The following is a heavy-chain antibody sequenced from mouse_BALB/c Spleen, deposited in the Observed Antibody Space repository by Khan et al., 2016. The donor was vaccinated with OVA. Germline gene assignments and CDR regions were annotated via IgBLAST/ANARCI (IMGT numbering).Heavy chain of an antibody. CDR3: ARQGDYNYDYIMDY. V-gene: IGHV3-2*02. J-gene: IGHJ4*01. Sequence: EVQLQEAGPGLVKPSQSLSLTCTVTGYSITSDYAWNWVRQFPGHKLEWMGYITNTGSTSYKSSLKSRISITRDTSETQFFLQLNSVTTEDTATNYCARQGDYNYDYIMDYWGQGTSVTVSS. CDR2: ITNTGST. D-gene: IGHD2-12*01. CDR1: GYSITSDYA.